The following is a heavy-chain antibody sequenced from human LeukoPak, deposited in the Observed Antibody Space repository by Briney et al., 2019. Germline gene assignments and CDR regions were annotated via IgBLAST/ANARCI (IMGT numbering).Heavy chain of an antibody. V-gene: IGHV1-69*13. J-gene: IGHJ5*02. Sequence: SVKVSCKASGGTFSSYAISWVRQAPGQGLEWMGGIIPIFGTANYAQKFQGRVTITAGESTSTAYMELSSLRSEDTAVYYCARDASGSYFDWFDPWGQGTLVTVSS. CDR2: IIPIFGTA. CDR3: ARDASGSYFDWFDP. CDR1: GGTFSSYA. D-gene: IGHD1-26*01.